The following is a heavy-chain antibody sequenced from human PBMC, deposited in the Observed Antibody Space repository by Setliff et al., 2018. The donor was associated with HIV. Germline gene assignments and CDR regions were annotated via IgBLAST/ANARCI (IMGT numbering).Heavy chain of an antibody. Sequence: KSSETLSLTCAVYGQSISDYYWSWIRQTPGKGLEWIGEINHGGDTNYNPSLKSRVTISVGSSHNHFSLKLSSVTAADTAVYYCASRRGIEFYFDIWGQGTLVTVS. CDR3: ASRRGIEFYFDI. D-gene: IGHD3-10*01. J-gene: IGHJ4*02. CDR1: GQSISDYY. CDR2: INHGGDT. V-gene: IGHV4-34*01.